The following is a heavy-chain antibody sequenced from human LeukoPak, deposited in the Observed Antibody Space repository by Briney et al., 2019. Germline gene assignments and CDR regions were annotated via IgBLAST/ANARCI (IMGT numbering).Heavy chain of an antibody. D-gene: IGHD3-22*01. CDR2: IYYSGST. Sequence: PSETLSLTCTVSGGSISSSSYYWGWIRQPLGKGLEWIGSIYYSGSTYYNPSLKSRVTISVDTSKNQFSLKLSSVTAADTAVYYCASEYSSGYHPFDYWGQGTLVTVSS. J-gene: IGHJ4*02. CDR1: GGSISSSSYY. V-gene: IGHV4-39*07. CDR3: ASEYSSGYHPFDY.